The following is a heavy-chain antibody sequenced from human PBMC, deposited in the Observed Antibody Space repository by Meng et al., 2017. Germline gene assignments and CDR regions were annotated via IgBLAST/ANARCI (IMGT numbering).Heavy chain of an antibody. V-gene: IGHV1-46*01. CDR2: INPSGGST. Sequence: ASVKVSCKASGYTFTSYYMHWVRQAPGQGLEWMGIINPSGGSTSYAQKFQGRVTMTRDTSTSTVYMELSSLRSEDTAVYYCARDLIGGDSDYYDSSGYYWYFQHWGQGTRVTVAS. D-gene: IGHD3-22*01. CDR3: ARDLIGGDSDYYDSSGYYWYFQH. J-gene: IGHJ1*01. CDR1: GYTFTSYY.